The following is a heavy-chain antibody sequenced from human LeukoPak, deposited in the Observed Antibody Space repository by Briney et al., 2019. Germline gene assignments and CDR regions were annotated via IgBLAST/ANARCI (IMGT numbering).Heavy chain of an antibody. CDR2: MNPNSGNT. Sequence: GASVKVSRKASGYTFTSYDINWVRQATGQGLEWMGWMNPNSGNTGYAQKFQGRVTMTRNTSISTAYMELSSLRSEDTAVYYCAIYDILTGFRAFDIWGQGTMVTDSS. J-gene: IGHJ3*02. CDR1: GYTFTSYD. CDR3: AIYDILTGFRAFDI. D-gene: IGHD3-9*01. V-gene: IGHV1-8*01.